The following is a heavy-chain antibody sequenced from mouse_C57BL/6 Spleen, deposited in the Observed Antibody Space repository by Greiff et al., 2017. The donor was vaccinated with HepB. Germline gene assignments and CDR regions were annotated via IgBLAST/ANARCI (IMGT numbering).Heavy chain of an antibody. Sequence: EVQLQQSGAELVRPGASVKLSCTASGFNIKDYYMHWVKQRPEQGLEWIGRIDPEDGDTEYAPKFQGKATMTADTSSNTAYLQLSSLTSEDTAVYYCTKRSSGYDAMDYWGQGTSVTVSS. J-gene: IGHJ4*01. V-gene: IGHV14-1*01. CDR2: IDPEDGDT. D-gene: IGHD3-2*02. CDR3: TKRSSGYDAMDY. CDR1: GFNIKDYY.